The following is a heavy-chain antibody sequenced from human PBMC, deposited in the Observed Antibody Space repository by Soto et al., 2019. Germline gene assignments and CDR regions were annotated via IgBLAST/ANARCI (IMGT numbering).Heavy chain of an antibody. Sequence: GESLKISCKGSGYSFTSYWIGWVRQMPGKGLEWMGIIYPGDSDTRYSPSFQGQVTISADKSISTAYLQWSSLKASDTAMYYCARQNGLNWIYDQFDPWGQGTLVTVSS. CDR3: ARQNGLNWIYDQFDP. CDR2: IYPGDSDT. CDR1: GYSFTSYW. D-gene: IGHD1-7*01. J-gene: IGHJ5*02. V-gene: IGHV5-51*01.